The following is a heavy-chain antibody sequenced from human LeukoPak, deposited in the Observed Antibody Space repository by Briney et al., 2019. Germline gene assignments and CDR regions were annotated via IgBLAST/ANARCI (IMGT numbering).Heavy chain of an antibody. Sequence: GGSLRLSCTASGFTFSTYEMNWVGQAPGRGLEGLSYVNNGGDTIYYVESVRGRFTISRDNGKNSLYLQMNSLADEDTALYYCARGRGKDNTYYSFDVWGQGTLVTVSS. CDR1: GFTFSTYE. J-gene: IGHJ3*01. D-gene: IGHD1-26*01. CDR3: ARGRGKDNTYYSFDV. CDR2: VNNGGDTI. V-gene: IGHV3-48*03.